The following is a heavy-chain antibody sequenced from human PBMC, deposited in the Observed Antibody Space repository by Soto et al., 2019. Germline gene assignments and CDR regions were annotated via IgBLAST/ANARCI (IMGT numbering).Heavy chain of an antibody. CDR1: GFTFSSYT. J-gene: IGHJ4*02. D-gene: IGHD2-15*01. CDR2: INGGGGST. Sequence: EVQLLEAGGDLIQPGGYLRLSCTASGFTFSSYTMTWVRQAPGKGLEWVSAINGGGGSTYYADSVKGRFTISRDNSKYTLYLQMNSLRAEDTAVYYCAKDKVCSGGSCYYDYWGQGTLVTVSS. CDR3: AKDKVCSGGSCYYDY. V-gene: IGHV3-23*01.